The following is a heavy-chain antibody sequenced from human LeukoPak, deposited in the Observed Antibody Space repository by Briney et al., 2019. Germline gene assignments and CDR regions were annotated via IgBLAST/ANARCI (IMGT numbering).Heavy chain of an antibody. CDR3: ARRSIAAAGTGPGDY. CDR1: GYSLTSYW. J-gene: IGHJ4*02. Sequence: GESLKISCKGSGYSLTSYWIGWARQMPGKGLEWMGIIYPGDSDTRYSPSFQGQVTISADKSISTAYLQWSSLKASDTAMYYCARRSIAAAGTGPGDYWGQGTLVTVSS. V-gene: IGHV5-51*01. CDR2: IYPGDSDT. D-gene: IGHD6-13*01.